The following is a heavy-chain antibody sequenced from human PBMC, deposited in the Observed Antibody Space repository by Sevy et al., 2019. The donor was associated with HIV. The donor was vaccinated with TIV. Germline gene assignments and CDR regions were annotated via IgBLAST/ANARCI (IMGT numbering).Heavy chain of an antibody. Sequence: GGSLRLSCGASGFTFSNYAMSWVRQAPGKGLEWVSSISGSGDNTYNADSVKGRFTVSRDNAKNTLYLQMNSLRAEDTAVYYCAKDCADDNYGLFDYWGQGTLVTVSS. CDR3: AKDCADDNYGLFDY. J-gene: IGHJ4*02. D-gene: IGHD5-18*01. V-gene: IGHV3-23*01. CDR2: ISGSGDNT. CDR1: GFTFSNYA.